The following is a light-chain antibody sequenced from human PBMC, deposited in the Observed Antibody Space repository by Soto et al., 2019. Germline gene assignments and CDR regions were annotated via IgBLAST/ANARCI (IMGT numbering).Light chain of an antibody. J-gene: IGKJ4*01. Sequence: EIVMTQSPVTLSVSPGERATLSCRASQSVSSNLAWYQQKPGQSPRLLIYGASTRATGIPVRFSGSGSGTEFTLSISSLQSEDFAVYYCQQYNNWPLTFGGGTKVDIK. CDR2: GAS. CDR1: QSVSSN. V-gene: IGKV3-15*01. CDR3: QQYNNWPLT.